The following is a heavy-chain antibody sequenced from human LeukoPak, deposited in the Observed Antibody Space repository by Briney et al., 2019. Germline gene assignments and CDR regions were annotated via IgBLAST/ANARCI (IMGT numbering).Heavy chain of an antibody. CDR3: ARDYHDSSGKRWFDP. CDR1: GFTFSSYE. V-gene: IGHV3-48*03. Sequence: GGSLRLSCAASGFTFSSYEMNWVRQAPGKGLEWVSYISSGGGTIYYADSVKGRFTISRDNAKNSLYLQMNSLRAEDTAVYYCARDYHDSSGKRWFDPWGQGTLVTVSS. D-gene: IGHD3-22*01. CDR2: ISSGGGTI. J-gene: IGHJ5*02.